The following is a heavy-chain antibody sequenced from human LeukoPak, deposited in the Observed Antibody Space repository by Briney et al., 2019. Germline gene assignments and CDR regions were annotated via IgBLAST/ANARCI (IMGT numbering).Heavy chain of an antibody. Sequence: QPGGSLRLSCAASGFTLSSYWMSWVPQAPGKGLEWRANIKQDGSERNYVDSVKVRFTISRDNAKNSLYLQVNSLRVEDTAVYYCAGGSGSSWFDPWGQGTLVTVSS. J-gene: IGHJ5*02. V-gene: IGHV3-7*05. D-gene: IGHD3-3*01. CDR3: AGGSGSSWFDP. CDR2: IKQDGSER. CDR1: GFTLSSYW.